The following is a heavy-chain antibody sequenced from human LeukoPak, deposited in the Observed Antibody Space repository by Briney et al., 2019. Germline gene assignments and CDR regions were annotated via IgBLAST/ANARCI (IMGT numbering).Heavy chain of an antibody. J-gene: IGHJ4*02. CDR3: ARDPGYSYGLVYFDY. V-gene: IGHV3-7*01. CDR2: IKQDGSEK. D-gene: IGHD5-18*01. Sequence: PGGSLRLSCAASGFTFSSYWMSWVRQAPGKGLEWVANIKQDGSEKYYVDSVKGRFTISRDNAKNSLYLQMNSLRAEDTAVYYCARDPGYSYGLVYFDYWGQGTLVTVSS. CDR1: GFTFSSYW.